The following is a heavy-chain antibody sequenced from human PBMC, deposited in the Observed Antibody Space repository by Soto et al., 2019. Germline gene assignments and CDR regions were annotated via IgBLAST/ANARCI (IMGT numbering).Heavy chain of an antibody. J-gene: IGHJ4*02. Sequence: GGSLRLSCAASGITFSSYGMDWVRQAPGKGLEWVAFISSDGSNKYYADSAKVRFTISRDNSKNMLYLQMNSLRTEDTAVYYCEKDRGRGIFGQPFDYWGQGTLVTVYS. V-gene: IGHV3-30*18. CDR1: GITFSSYG. CDR3: EKDRGRGIFGQPFDY. D-gene: IGHD3-3*01. CDR2: ISSDGSNK.